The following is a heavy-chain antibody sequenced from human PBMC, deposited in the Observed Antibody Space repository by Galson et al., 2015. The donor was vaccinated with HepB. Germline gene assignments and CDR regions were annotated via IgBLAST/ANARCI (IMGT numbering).Heavy chain of an antibody. D-gene: IGHD6-19*01. CDR2: IYYSGST. CDR3: AREQGRRAVTQGGVRRFDP. CDR1: GGSISSSRYY. Sequence: ETLSLTCTVSGGSISSSRYYWGWIRQPPGKGLEWIGSIYYSGSTFYNPSLKSRVTISVDTSKNQFSLKLSSVTATDTAVYYCAREQGRRAVTQGGVRRFDPWGQGTLVTVSS. V-gene: IGHV4-39*02. J-gene: IGHJ5*02.